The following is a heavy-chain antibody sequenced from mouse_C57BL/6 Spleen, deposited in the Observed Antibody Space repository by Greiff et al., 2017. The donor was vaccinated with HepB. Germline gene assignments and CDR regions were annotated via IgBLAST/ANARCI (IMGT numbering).Heavy chain of an antibody. D-gene: IGHD2-10*01. CDR2: IYPGDGDT. CDR3: ANLLHYYAMDY. Sequence: VQLQQSGPELVKPGASVKISCKASGYAFSSSWMNWVKQRPGKGLEWIGRIYPGDGDTNYNGKFKGKATLTADKYSSTAYMQLSSLTSEDSAVYFCANLLHYYAMDYWGQGTSVTVSS. J-gene: IGHJ4*01. V-gene: IGHV1-82*01. CDR1: GYAFSSSW.